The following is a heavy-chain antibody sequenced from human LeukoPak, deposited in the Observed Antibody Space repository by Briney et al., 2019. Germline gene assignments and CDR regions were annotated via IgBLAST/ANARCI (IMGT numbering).Heavy chain of an antibody. CDR3: ARDLGYYDSSGYSYFDY. Sequence: PGGSLRLSCAASGFTFSSYSMNWVRQAPGKGLEWVSSISSSGSYIYYADSVKGRFTISRDNAKNSLYLQMNSLRAEDTAVYYCARDLGYYDSSGYSYFDYWGQGALVTVSS. V-gene: IGHV3-21*01. CDR2: ISSSGSYI. D-gene: IGHD3-22*01. CDR1: GFTFSSYS. J-gene: IGHJ4*02.